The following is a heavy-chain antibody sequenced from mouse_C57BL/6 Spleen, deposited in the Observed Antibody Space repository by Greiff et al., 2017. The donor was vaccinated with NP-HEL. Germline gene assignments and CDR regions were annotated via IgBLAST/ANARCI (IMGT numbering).Heavy chain of an antibody. CDR3: ARRRNYYGSSYGYFDV. Sequence: QVTLKECGPGILQPSQTLSLTCSFSGFSLSTFGMGVGWIRQPSGKGLEWLAHIWWDDDKYYNPALKSRLTISKDTSKNQVFLKIANVDTADTATYYCARRRNYYGSSYGYFDVWGTGTTVTVSS. J-gene: IGHJ1*03. D-gene: IGHD1-1*01. CDR1: GFSLSTFGMG. CDR2: IWWDDDK. V-gene: IGHV8-8*01.